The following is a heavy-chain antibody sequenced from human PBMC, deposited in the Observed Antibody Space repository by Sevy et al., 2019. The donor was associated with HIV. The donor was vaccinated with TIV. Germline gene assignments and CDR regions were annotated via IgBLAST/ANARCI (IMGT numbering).Heavy chain of an antibody. V-gene: IGHV3-7*01. Sequence: GGSLRLSCAASGFTFSSYWMSWVRQAPGKGLEWVANIKQDGSEKYYVDSVKGRFTISRDNAKNSLYLQMNSLRAEDMAVYYCARWGSYYYDSSGYYDYWGQGTLVTVSS. CDR2: IKQDGSEK. CDR3: ARWGSYYYDSSGYYDY. D-gene: IGHD3-22*01. CDR1: GFTFSSYW. J-gene: IGHJ4*02.